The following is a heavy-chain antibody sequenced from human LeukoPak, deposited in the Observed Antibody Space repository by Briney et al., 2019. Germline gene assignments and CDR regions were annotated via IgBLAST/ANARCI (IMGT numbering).Heavy chain of an antibody. Sequence: LGESLKISCKASGDRLTSYWIAWVRQMPGRGLEWMGIIYVADSESRYSPSFQGQVTMSVNKSISTAYLQWSSLKASDTAMYYCARVGAAVVGKFDYWGQGTLVIVSS. D-gene: IGHD6-19*01. V-gene: IGHV5-51*01. J-gene: IGHJ4*02. CDR3: ARVGAAVVGKFDY. CDR2: IYVADSES. CDR1: GDRLTSYW.